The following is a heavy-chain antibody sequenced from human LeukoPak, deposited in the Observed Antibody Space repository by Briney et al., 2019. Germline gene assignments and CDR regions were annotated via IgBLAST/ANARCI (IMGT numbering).Heavy chain of an antibody. J-gene: IGHJ5*02. D-gene: IGHD3-10*01. CDR1: GYTFTGYF. V-gene: IGHV1-2*02. CDR3: ARKGVRGVNQNWFDP. CDR2: INPNSGGT. Sequence: ASVKVSCKASGYTFTGYFMHWVRQAPGQGLEWMGWINPNSGGTTFAQKFQGRITMTRDTSISTAYMELSSLRSEDTAVYYCARKGVRGVNQNWFDPWGQGTLVTVSS.